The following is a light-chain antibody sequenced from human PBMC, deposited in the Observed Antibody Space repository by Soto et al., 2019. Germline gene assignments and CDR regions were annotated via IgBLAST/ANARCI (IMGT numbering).Light chain of an antibody. CDR3: QQYFTSPWT. Sequence: EIVMTQSPASLSVSPGERATLSCRASQNVNSNLAWYQQKPGQAPRFLIYGASTRATGIPARFSGSGSGTEFTLTISSLQAEDVAVYYCQQYFTSPWTFGQGTKVEI. J-gene: IGKJ1*01. CDR1: QNVNSN. CDR2: GAS. V-gene: IGKV3-15*01.